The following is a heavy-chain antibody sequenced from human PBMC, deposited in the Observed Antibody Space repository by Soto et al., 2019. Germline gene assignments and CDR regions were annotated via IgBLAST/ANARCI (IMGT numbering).Heavy chain of an antibody. V-gene: IGHV4-39*01. CDR3: ARHSALFVLLAGATDNWCAL. CDR1: GGSIRSSSYY. J-gene: IGHJ5*02. Sequence: PSEPLALSCTVSGGSIRSSSYYWGWIRQSPGKGLEWIGSMYFSGSTYNNPSLKSRVTMSVDTSKNQFSLKLSSVTAADTAVYYCARHSALFVLLAGATDNWCALWG. D-gene: IGHD3-3*02. CDR2: MYFSGST.